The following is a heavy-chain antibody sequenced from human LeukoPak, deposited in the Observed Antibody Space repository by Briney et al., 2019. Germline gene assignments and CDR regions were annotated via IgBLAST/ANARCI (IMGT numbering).Heavy chain of an antibody. Sequence: SSVNVSCKASGYTFTSYAINWVRQATGQGLERMGWMNPNSGNTGYAQKFQGRGTMTRNTSISTVYMELSSMRSEDTAVYYCARGRRGMATNRPRGYYFDYWGQGTLVTVSS. CDR3: ARGRRGMATNRPRGYYFDY. J-gene: IGHJ4*02. CDR2: MNPNSGNT. D-gene: IGHD5-24*01. V-gene: IGHV1-8*01. CDR1: GYTFTSYA.